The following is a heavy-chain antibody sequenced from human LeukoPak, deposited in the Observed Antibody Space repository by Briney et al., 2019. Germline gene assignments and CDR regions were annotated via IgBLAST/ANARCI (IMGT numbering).Heavy chain of an antibody. J-gene: IGHJ4*02. CDR2: INPSGGST. V-gene: IGHV1-46*01. D-gene: IGHD6-19*01. CDR1: GYTFTSYY. CDR3: ARVLYSSGQDY. Sequence: ASVKVSCKASGYTFTSYYMHWVRQAPGQGLEWLGIINPSGGSTSYAQKFQGRVTMTRDTSTSTVYMELSSLRFEDTAVYYCARVLYSSGQDYWGQGTLVTVSS.